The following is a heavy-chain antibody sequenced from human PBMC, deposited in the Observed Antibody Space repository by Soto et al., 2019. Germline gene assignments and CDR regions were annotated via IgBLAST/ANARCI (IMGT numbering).Heavy chain of an antibody. J-gene: IGHJ6*02. V-gene: IGHV1-69*13. CDR2: IIPIFGTA. Sequence: SVKVSCKASGGTFSSYAISWVRQAPGQGLEWMGGIIPIFGTANYAQKFQGRVTITADESTSTAYMELSSLRSEDTAVYYCARGIGSSWFLYYYYGMDVWGQGTTVTVSS. CDR1: GGTFSSYA. CDR3: ARGIGSSWFLYYYYGMDV. D-gene: IGHD6-13*01.